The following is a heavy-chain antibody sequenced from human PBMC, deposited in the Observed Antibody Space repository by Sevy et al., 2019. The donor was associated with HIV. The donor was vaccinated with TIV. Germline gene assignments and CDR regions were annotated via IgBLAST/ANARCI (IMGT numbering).Heavy chain of an antibody. D-gene: IGHD1-26*01. CDR2: ISWNSGSI. V-gene: IGHV3-9*01. J-gene: IGHJ2*01. CDR3: AKDTSGVVGATDSGYFDL. CDR1: GFTFDDYA. Sequence: GGSLRLSCAASGFTFDDYAMHWVRQAPGKGLEWVSGISWNSGSIGYADSVKGRFTISRDNAKNSLYLQMNSLRAEDTAVYYCAKDTSGVVGATDSGYFDLWGRGTLVTVSS.